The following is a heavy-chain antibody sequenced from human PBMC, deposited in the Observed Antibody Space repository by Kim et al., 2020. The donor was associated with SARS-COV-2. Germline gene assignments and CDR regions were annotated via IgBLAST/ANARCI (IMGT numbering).Heavy chain of an antibody. CDR1: GYTLTNFA. J-gene: IGHJ4*02. CDR3: ARSGGFDY. V-gene: IGHV1-3*04. D-gene: IGHD3-16*01. Sequence: ASVKVSCKASGYTLTNFAIHWVRQAPGQRLEWMGWINTGNGNTRYSQKFQDRVTITRDTSASTAYMELSSLRYEDTTIYYCARSGGFDYWGQGTLVTVSS. CDR2: INTGNGNT.